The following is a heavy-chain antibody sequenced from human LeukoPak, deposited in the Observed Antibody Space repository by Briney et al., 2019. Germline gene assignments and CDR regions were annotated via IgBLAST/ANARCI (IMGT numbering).Heavy chain of an antibody. CDR2: INPNSGVT. CDR1: GYTFTDYY. V-gene: IGHV1-2*02. Sequence: ASVKVSCKASGYTFTDYYIHWVRQAPGQGLEWMGWINPNSGVTNYAQKFQGRVTMTRDTSITTAYMELSRLRSDDTAVYYCAREAAAAGENYFDYWGQGTLVTVSS. D-gene: IGHD6-13*01. J-gene: IGHJ4*02. CDR3: AREAAAAGENYFDY.